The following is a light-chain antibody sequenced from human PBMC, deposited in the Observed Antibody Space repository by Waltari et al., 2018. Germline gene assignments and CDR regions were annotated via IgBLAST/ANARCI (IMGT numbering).Light chain of an antibody. J-gene: IGKJ2*01. CDR1: KTLLWSSNTGDY. CDR3: QQYYNYPYT. V-gene: IGKV4-1*01. Sequence: DIVMSQSPDSLTVSLGETATINCRSSKTLLWSSNTGDYLASYQQRPGHPPRLLFYCASTRESGVPDRFSGSGSGTDFTLTITSLQAEDVAIYYCQQYYNYPYTFGQGTKLEIK. CDR2: CAS.